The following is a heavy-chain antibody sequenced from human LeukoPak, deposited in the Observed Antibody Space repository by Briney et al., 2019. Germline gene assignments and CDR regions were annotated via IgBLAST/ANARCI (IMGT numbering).Heavy chain of an antibody. V-gene: IGHV3-30-3*01. J-gene: IGHJ4*02. CDR3: ARDLLDYGGNPYDY. CDR1: GFTFSSYA. CDR2: ISYDGSNK. Sequence: PGGSLRLSCAASGFTFSSYAMHWVRQAPGKGLEWVAVISYDGSNKYYADSVKGRFTISRDNSKNTLYMQMNSLRAEDTAVYYCARDLLDYGGNPYDYWGQGTLVTVSS. D-gene: IGHD4-17*01.